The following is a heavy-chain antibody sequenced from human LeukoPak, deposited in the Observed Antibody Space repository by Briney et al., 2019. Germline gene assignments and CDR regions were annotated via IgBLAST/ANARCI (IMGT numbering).Heavy chain of an antibody. V-gene: IGHV3-23*01. CDR2: ISGSGGST. CDR3: AKPMIVVGPPDY. J-gene: IGHJ4*02. CDR1: GFTFSSYA. Sequence: PGGSLRLSCAASGFTFSSYAMSWVRQAPGKGLEWVSAISGSGGSTYYADSVKGRFTISRANSKNTLYLQMNSLRAEDRTVYYFAKPMIVVGPPDYWGQGTLVTVSS. D-gene: IGHD3-22*01.